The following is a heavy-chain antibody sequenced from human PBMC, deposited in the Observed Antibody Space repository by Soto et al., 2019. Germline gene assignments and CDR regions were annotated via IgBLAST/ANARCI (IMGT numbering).Heavy chain of an antibody. V-gene: IGHV1-46*01. J-gene: IGHJ4*02. CDR1: GYTFTNFY. Sequence: QVQLVQSGAEVKEPGASVKISCKGSGYTFTNFYIHWVRQAPGQGLEWMGIVNPNGGSTNYAQNFKGRITISRDTSASTVYMDLSSLRSGDTAVYYCARGLASGDYWGQGTLVTVSS. D-gene: IGHD6-6*01. CDR3: ARGLASGDY. CDR2: VNPNGGST.